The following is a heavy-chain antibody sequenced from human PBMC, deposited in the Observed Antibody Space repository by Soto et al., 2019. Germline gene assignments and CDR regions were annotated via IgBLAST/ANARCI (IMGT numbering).Heavy chain of an antibody. CDR1: GGTFSSYA. J-gene: IGHJ2*01. CDR2: IIPIFGTA. D-gene: IGHD3-16*01. CDR3: ARGLGIAGYFDL. Sequence: QVQLVQSGAEVKKPGSSVKVSCKASGGTFSSYAISWVRQAPGQGLEWMGGIIPIFGTANYAQKFQGGVTITGDESTSTAYMELSSVGSEDTAVYYCARGLGIAGYFDLWGRGTLVTVSS. V-gene: IGHV1-69*12.